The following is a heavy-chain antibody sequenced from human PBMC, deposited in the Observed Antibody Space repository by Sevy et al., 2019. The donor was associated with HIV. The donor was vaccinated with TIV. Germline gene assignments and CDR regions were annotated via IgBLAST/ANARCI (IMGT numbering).Heavy chain of an antibody. D-gene: IGHD1-1*01. CDR3: AKDIGGYRKYYYYYGMDV. Sequence: GGSLRLSCAASGFTFDDYAMHWVRQAPGKGLEWVSLISWDGGSTYYAHSVKGRFTISRDNSKNSLYLQMNSLRAEDTALYYCAKDIGGYRKYYYYYGMDVWGQGTTVTVSS. J-gene: IGHJ6*02. CDR1: GFTFDDYA. CDR2: ISWDGGST. V-gene: IGHV3-43D*03.